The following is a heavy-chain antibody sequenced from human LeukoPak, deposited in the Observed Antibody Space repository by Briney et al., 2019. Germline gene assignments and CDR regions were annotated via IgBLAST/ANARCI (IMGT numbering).Heavy chain of an antibody. Sequence: GGSLRLSCEASGFTFSRYGMIWVRRAPGKGLEWVANIRGDESRKYYLDSVTGRFTISRDNAKNSLYLQMNSLRAEDTAVYYCARDANYHVSSDYYDAFDIWGQGTMVTVSS. CDR1: GFTFSRYG. J-gene: IGHJ3*02. CDR3: ARDANYHVSSDYYDAFDI. V-gene: IGHV3-7*01. CDR2: IRGDESRK. D-gene: IGHD3-22*01.